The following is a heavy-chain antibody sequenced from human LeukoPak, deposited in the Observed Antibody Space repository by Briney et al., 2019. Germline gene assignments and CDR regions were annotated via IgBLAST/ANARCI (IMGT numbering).Heavy chain of an antibody. CDR3: ARSYSSWYSDAFDI. CDR2: IDYSGST. V-gene: IGHV4-59*01. CDR1: GDSISFNY. J-gene: IGHJ3*02. D-gene: IGHD6-13*01. Sequence: SETLSLTCTVSGDSISFNYWNWIRQPPGKGLEWIGHIDYSGSTSYNPSLKSRVTISVDTSKNQFSLKLSSVTAADTAVYYCARSYSSWYSDAFDIWGQGTMVTVSS.